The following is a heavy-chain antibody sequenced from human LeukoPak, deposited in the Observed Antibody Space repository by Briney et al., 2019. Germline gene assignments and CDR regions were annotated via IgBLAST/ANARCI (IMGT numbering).Heavy chain of an antibody. Sequence: SEALSLTCTVSGGSISSSSAYWGWIRQPPGKGLEWIGSIYYSKNTYYNPSLKSRVTISADTSKNQFSLTQGSVIATDTAVYYCVSPRGFSYGYFDYWGQGTLVTVSS. D-gene: IGHD5-18*01. J-gene: IGHJ4*02. CDR1: GGSISSSSAY. CDR3: VSPRGFSYGYFDY. V-gene: IGHV4-39*01. CDR2: IYYSKNT.